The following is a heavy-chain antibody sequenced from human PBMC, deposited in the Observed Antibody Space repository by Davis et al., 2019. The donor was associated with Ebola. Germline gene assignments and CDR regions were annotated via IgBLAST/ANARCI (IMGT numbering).Heavy chain of an antibody. Sequence: SETLSLTCTVSGGSISSYYWSWIRQPPGKGLERIGYIYYSGSTNYNPSLKSRVTISVDTSKNQFSLKLSSVTAADTAVYYCARGPVAVFDYWGQGTLVTVSS. CDR3: ARGPVAVFDY. CDR2: IYYSGST. D-gene: IGHD6-19*01. V-gene: IGHV4-59*01. J-gene: IGHJ4*02. CDR1: GGSISSYY.